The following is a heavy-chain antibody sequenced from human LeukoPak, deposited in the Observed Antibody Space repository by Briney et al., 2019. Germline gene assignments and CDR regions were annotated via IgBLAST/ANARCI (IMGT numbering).Heavy chain of an antibody. V-gene: IGHV3-33*01. Sequence: GGSLRLSCAASGFTFSSYGMHWVRQAPGKGLEWVAVIWYDGSNKYYADSVKGRFTISRDNSKNTLYLQMNSLRAEDTAVYYCARDLKIAKCYYGMDVWGQGTTVTVSS. CDR2: IWYDGSNK. J-gene: IGHJ6*02. CDR3: ARDLKIAKCYYGMDV. CDR1: GFTFSSYG.